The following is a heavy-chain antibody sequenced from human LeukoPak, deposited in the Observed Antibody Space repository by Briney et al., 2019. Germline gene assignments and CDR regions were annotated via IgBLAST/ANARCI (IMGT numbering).Heavy chain of an antibody. CDR2: ISGSTGNT. CDR1: GFTFSSYA. J-gene: IGHJ3*02. V-gene: IGHV3-23*01. Sequence: GGSLRLSCAASGFTFSSYAMSWVRQAPGKGLEWVSAISGSTGNTYYADSVKGRFTISRDNSKNTVYLQMNSLRAEDTAVYYCAKDPPYYYDSSGYGGGAFGIWGQGTMVTVSS. CDR3: AKDPPYYYDSSGYGGGAFGI. D-gene: IGHD3-22*01.